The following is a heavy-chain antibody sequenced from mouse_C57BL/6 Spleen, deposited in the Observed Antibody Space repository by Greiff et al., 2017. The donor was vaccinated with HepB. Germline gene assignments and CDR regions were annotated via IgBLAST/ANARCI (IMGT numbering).Heavy chain of an antibody. Sequence: QVQLKQSGPELVKPGASVKISCKASGYAFSSSWMNWVKQRPGKGLEWIGRIYPGDGDTNYNGKFKGKATLTADKSSSTAYMQLSSLTSEDSAVYFCAREKLELPWYFDVWGSGTTVTVSS. CDR2: IYPGDGDT. CDR3: AREKLELPWYFDV. D-gene: IGHD2-1*01. CDR1: GYAFSSSW. J-gene: IGHJ1*01. V-gene: IGHV1-82*01.